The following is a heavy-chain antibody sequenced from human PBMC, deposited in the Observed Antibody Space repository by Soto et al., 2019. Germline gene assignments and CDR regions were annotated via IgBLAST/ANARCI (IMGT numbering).Heavy chain of an antibody. J-gene: IGHJ5*02. CDR2: IYATGST. CDR3: VRDGTKTLRDWFDP. V-gene: IGHV4-4*07. Sequence: PSETLSLTCTVSGASISGFYWSWIRKSAGKGLEWIGRIYATGSTVYNPSLKSRVVMSVDTSKKQFSLKLRSVTAADTAVYYCVRDGTKTLRDWFDPWGQGISVTVSS. D-gene: IGHD1-1*01. CDR1: GASISGFY.